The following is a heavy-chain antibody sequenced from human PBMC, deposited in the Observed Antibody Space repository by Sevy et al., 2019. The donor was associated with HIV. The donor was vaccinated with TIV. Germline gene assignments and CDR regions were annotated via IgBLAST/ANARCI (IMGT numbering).Heavy chain of an antibody. V-gene: IGHV3-23*01. CDR2: ITSTGSTT. CDR1: GFSFGNHA. J-gene: IGHJ4*02. Sequence: GGSLRLSCAASGFSFGNHAMSWVRQTPGKGLEWVSGITSTGSTTYYMDSVKGRFTISRDNSKNTLYLQMNSLRAEDTAVYYCAKDLGWPLWGQGTLVTVSS. CDR3: AKDLGWPL. D-gene: IGHD2-15*01.